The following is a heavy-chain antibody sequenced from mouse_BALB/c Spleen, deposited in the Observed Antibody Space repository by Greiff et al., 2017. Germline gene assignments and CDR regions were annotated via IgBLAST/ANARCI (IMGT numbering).Heavy chain of an antibody. Sequence: DVQLQESGPGLVKPSQSLSLTCTVTGYSITSDYAWNWIRQFPGNKLEWMGYISYSGSTSYNPSLKSRISITRDTSKNQFFLQLNSVTTEDTATYYCAREQPPFDYWGQGTTLTVSS. J-gene: IGHJ2*01. CDR2: ISYSGST. D-gene: IGHD6-1*01. CDR3: AREQPPFDY. CDR1: GYSITSDYA. V-gene: IGHV3-2*02.